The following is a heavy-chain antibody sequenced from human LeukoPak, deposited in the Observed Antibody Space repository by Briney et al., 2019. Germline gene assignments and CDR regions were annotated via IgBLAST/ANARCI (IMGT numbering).Heavy chain of an antibody. CDR2: INPNSGGT. J-gene: IGHJ4*02. CDR3: ARRLRIFSGSYRDWNGFDY. V-gene: IGHV1-2*02. Sequence: GASVKVSCKASGYTFTGYYMHWVRQALGQGLEWMGWINPNSGGTNYAQKFQGRVTMTRDTSISTAYMELSRLRSDDTAVYYCARRLRIFSGSYRDWNGFDYWGQGTLVTVSS. D-gene: IGHD1-26*01. CDR1: GYTFTGYY.